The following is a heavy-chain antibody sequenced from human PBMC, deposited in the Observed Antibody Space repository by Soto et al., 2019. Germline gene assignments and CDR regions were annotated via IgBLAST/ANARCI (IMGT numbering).Heavy chain of an antibody. CDR2: IYHSGST. D-gene: IGHD4-4*01. Sequence: SETLSLTCAVSCGSISSSNWWSWVRQPPGKGLEWIGEIYHSGSTNYNPSLKSRVTISVDKSKNQFSLKLSSVTAADTAVYYCARDSFPLQTGNWFDPWGQGTLVTV. CDR3: ARDSFPLQTGNWFDP. V-gene: IGHV4-4*02. J-gene: IGHJ5*02. CDR1: CGSISSSNW.